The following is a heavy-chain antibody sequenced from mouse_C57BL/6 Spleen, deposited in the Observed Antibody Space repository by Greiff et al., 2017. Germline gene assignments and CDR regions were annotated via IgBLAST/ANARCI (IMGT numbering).Heavy chain of an antibody. D-gene: IGHD1-1*01. CDR1: GFNIKDDY. CDR2: IDPENGDT. Sequence: VQLQQSGAELVRPGASVKLSCTASGFNIKDDYMHWVKQRPEQGLEWIGWIDPENGDTEYASKFQGKATITADKSSNTAYLQLSSRTSEDTAVYYYTAYYYGCSDTGDYWGQGTTLTVSS. V-gene: IGHV14-4*01. CDR3: TAYYYGCSDTGDY. J-gene: IGHJ2*01.